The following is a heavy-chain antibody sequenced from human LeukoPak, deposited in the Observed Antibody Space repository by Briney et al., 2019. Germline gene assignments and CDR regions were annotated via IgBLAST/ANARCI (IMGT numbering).Heavy chain of an antibody. V-gene: IGHV4-38-2*02. J-gene: IGHJ4*02. CDR3: ARVFSRGYYDSSGYSDY. CDR2: IYHSGST. D-gene: IGHD3-22*01. CDR1: GGSISSYY. Sequence: SETLSLTCTVSGGSISSYYWSWIRQPPGKGLEWIGSIYHSGSTYYNPSLKSRVTISVDTSKNQFSLKLSSVTAADTAVYYCARVFSRGYYDSSGYSDYWGQGTLVTVSS.